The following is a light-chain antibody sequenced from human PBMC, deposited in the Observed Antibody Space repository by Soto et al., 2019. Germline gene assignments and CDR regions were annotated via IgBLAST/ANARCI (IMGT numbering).Light chain of an antibody. CDR2: EVS. V-gene: IGLV2-8*01. Sequence: HSALTQPPSASGSPGQSVTISCTGTSSDVGGYNYVSWYQQHPGKAPKLMIYEVSKRPSGVPDRFSGSKSGNTASLTVSGLQAEDEADYYCSSYAGSNLVVFGGGTQLTVL. CDR1: SSDVGGYNY. J-gene: IGLJ2*01. CDR3: SSYAGSNLVV.